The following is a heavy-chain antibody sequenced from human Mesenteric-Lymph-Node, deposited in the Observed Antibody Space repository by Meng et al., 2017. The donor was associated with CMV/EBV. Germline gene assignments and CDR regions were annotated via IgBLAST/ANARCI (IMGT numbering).Heavy chain of an antibody. CDR1: GGSISSYY. CDR3: ARVTQYNHDSSGSMEF. J-gene: IGHJ4*02. Sequence: SETLSLTCTVSGGSISSYYWSWIRQPPGKGLEWIGYIYYSGSTNYNPSLKSRVTISVDTSKNQFSLKLSSVTAADTAVYYCARVTQYNHDSSGSMEFWGQGALVTVSS. CDR2: IYYSGST. D-gene: IGHD3-22*01. V-gene: IGHV4-59*01.